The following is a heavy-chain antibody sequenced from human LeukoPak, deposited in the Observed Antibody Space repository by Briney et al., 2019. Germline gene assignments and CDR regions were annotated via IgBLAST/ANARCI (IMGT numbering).Heavy chain of an antibody. V-gene: IGHV1-18*03. CDR3: ARRYCTNGVCYHSVDY. CDR2: ISAYNGNT. J-gene: IGHJ4*02. Sequence: ASVTVSCKASGYTFTSYGISWVRQAPGQGLEWMGWISAYNGNTNYAQKLQGRVTMTTDTSTSTAYMELRSLRSEDMAVYYCARRYCTNGVCYHSVDYWGQGTLVTVSS. D-gene: IGHD2-8*01. CDR1: GYTFTSYG.